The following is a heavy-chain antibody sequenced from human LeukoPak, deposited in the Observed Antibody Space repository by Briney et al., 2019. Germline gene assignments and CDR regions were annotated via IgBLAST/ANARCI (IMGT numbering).Heavy chain of an antibody. CDR3: ASSTTGTTGDAFDI. Sequence: ASVKVSRKASGYTFTSYDINWARQATGQGLEWMGWMNPNSGNTGYAQKFQGRVTITRNTSISTAYMELSSLRSEDTAVYYCASSTTGTTGDAFDIWGQGTMVTVSS. V-gene: IGHV1-8*03. J-gene: IGHJ3*02. D-gene: IGHD1-1*01. CDR1: GYTFTSYD. CDR2: MNPNSGNT.